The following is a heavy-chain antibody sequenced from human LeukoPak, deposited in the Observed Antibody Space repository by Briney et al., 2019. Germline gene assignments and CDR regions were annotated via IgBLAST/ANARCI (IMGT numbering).Heavy chain of an antibody. J-gene: IGHJ3*02. CDR2: IIPILGIA. CDR3: ASYGDYGGDAFDI. CDR1: GGTFSSYT. Sequence: SVKVSCKASGGTFSSYTISWVRQAPGQGLEWMGRIIPILGIANYAQKFQGRVTITADKSTSTAYMELSSLRSEDTAVYYCASYGDYGGDAFDIWGQGTMVTVSS. D-gene: IGHD4-17*01. V-gene: IGHV1-69*02.